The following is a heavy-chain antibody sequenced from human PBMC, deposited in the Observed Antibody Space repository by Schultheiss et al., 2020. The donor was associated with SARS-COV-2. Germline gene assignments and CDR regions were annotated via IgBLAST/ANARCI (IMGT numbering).Heavy chain of an antibody. Sequence: SQTLSLTCSVSGDSIGTYYWNWVRQSPGKGLEWIGYIYYSGSTNYNPSLKSRVTISVDTSKNQFSLKLSSVTAADTAVYYCARGGFFEEGADAFDIWGQGTMVTVSS. D-gene: IGHD3-3*01. CDR2: IYYSGST. CDR3: ARGGFFEEGADAFDI. J-gene: IGHJ3*02. CDR1: GDSIGTYY. V-gene: IGHV4-59*01.